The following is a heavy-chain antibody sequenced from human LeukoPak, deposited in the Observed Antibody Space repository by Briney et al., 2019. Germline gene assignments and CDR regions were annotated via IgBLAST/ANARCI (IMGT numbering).Heavy chain of an antibody. Sequence: GGSLRLSCAASGFTFDDYAMHWVRQAPGKGLEWVSLISWDGGSTYYADSVKGRFTISRDNSKNSLYLQMNSLRAEDTALYYCAKDISPWGIVGATPYYWGQGTLVTVSS. V-gene: IGHV3-43D*03. CDR2: ISWDGGST. CDR3: AKDISPWGIVGATPYY. D-gene: IGHD1-26*01. CDR1: GFTFDDYA. J-gene: IGHJ4*02.